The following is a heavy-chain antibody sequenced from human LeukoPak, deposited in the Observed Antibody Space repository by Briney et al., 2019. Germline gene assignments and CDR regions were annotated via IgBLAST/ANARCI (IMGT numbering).Heavy chain of an antibody. J-gene: IGHJ4*02. D-gene: IGHD6-13*01. CDR1: GFTVSSNY. V-gene: IGHV3-53*01. CDR2: IYSGGST. CDR3: AREAAAGTRNFDC. Sequence: PGGSLRLSCAASGFTVSSNYMSWVRQAPGKGLERVSVIYSGGSTYYADSVKGRFTISRDNSKNTLYLQMNSLRAEDTAVYYCAREAAAGTRNFDCWGQGTLVTVSS.